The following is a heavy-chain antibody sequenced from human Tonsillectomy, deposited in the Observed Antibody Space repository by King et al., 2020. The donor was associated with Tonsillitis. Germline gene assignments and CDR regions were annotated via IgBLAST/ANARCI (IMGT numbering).Heavy chain of an antibody. CDR1: GFTFSSYA. D-gene: IGHD5/OR15-5a*01. CDR2: ISYDGSNK. CDR3: ASLDGVSEDS. V-gene: IGHV3-30*04. J-gene: IGHJ4*02. Sequence: VQLVESGGGVVQPGRSLRLSCAASGFTFSSYAMHWVRQAPGKGLEWVAVISYDGSNKFYVDSVKGRFTISRDNSKNTLYLQMNSLRAEDTAVYYCASLDGVSEDSWGQGTLVTVSS.